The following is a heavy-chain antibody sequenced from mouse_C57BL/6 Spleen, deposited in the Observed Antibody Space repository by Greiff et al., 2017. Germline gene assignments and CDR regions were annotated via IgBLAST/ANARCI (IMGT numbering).Heavy chain of an antibody. V-gene: IGHV1-50*01. CDR3: ARGILYYFDY. CDR1: GYTFTSYW. Sequence: QVQLQQPGAELVKPGASVKLSCKASGYTFTSYWMQWVKQRPGQGLEWIGEIDPSDSYTNYNQKFKGKATLTVDTSSITAYMQLSSLTSEDSAVYYCARGILYYFDYWGQGTTLTVSS. CDR2: IDPSDSYT. J-gene: IGHJ2*01.